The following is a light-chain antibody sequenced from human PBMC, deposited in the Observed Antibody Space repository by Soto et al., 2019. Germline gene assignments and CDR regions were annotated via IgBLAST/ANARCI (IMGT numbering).Light chain of an antibody. CDR3: QQYVISVT. CDR2: GAS. J-gene: IGKJ5*01. Sequence: TQSPGTLSVSPGERATLSCRAAQGVTTNFAWYQQKSGQAPRLLIYGASNRATGIPERFSGSGSGTDFTLTISRLEPQDSAMYYCQQYVISVTFGQGTRLEIK. V-gene: IGKV3-20*01. CDR1: QGVTTN.